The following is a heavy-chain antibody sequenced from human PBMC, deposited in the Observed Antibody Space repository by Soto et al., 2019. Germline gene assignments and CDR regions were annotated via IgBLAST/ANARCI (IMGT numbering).Heavy chain of an antibody. V-gene: IGHV3-23*01. D-gene: IGHD2-2*03. CDR1: GLTFSDFA. Sequence: EVQVLESGGGLVQPGGSLRLSCAATGLTFSDFAMSWVRQAPGTGLEWVSRIYGGGNGPHYADSVKGRVTICRDNSKNTLYLQMNSLRAEDTAVYYCAKMEGMDPWAYSFDYWGQGTLVTVSS. CDR2: IYGGGNGP. J-gene: IGHJ4*02. CDR3: AKMEGMDPWAYSFDY.